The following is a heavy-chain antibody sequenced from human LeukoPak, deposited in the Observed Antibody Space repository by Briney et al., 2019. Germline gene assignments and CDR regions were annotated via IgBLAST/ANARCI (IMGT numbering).Heavy chain of an antibody. CDR2: IYHSGST. D-gene: IGHD3-3*01. V-gene: IGHV4-30-2*01. J-gene: IGHJ6*02. CDR1: GGSISSGGYS. Sequence: SQTLSLTCAVSGGSISSGGYSWSWIRQPPGKGLEWIGYIYHSGSTNYNPSLKSRVTISVDTSKNQFSLKLSSVTAADTAVYYCARTKYDFWSGYYYYGMDVWGQGTTVTVSS. CDR3: ARTKYDFWSGYYYYGMDV.